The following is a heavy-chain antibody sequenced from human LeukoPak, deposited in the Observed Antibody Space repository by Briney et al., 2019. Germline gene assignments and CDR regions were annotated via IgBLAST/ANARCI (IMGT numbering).Heavy chain of an antibody. V-gene: IGHV3-21*04. CDR1: GFTFSSYS. CDR2: ISSSSSYI. Sequence: GGSLRLSCAASGFTFSSYSMNWVRQAPGKGLEWVSSISSSSSYIYYADSVKGRFTISRDNSKNTLYLQMNSLRAEDTAVYYCARDRVGKQQLVPGVYYYYYMDVWGKGTTVTVSS. D-gene: IGHD6-13*01. CDR3: ARDRVGKQQLVPGVYYYYYMDV. J-gene: IGHJ6*03.